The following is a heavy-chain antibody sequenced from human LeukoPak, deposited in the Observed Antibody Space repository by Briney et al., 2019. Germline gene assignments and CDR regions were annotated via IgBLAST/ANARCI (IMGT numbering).Heavy chain of an antibody. CDR1: GFTFSSYT. J-gene: IGHJ4*02. D-gene: IGHD6-19*01. V-gene: IGHV3-21*01. CDR2: ISSSSSYI. CDR3: ARGKEPVAGSLSHFDY. Sequence: GGSLRLSCAASGFTFSSYTMNWVRQAPGKGLEWVSSISSSSSYIYYADSVKGRFTISRDNAKNSLYLQMNSLRAEDTAVYYCARGKEPVAGSLSHFDYWGQGTLVTVSS.